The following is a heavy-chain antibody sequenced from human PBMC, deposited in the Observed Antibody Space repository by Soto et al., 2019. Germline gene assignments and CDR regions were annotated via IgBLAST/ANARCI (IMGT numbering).Heavy chain of an antibody. V-gene: IGHV3-48*02. CDR3: ARETSSRAYGMDV. Sequence: GGSLRLSCAASGFTFNNYHMNWVRKAPGKGLEWISSISITGTSIYYADSVNGRFTISRDNAKNSLYLQMNSLRDEDTAVYYCARETSSRAYGMDVWGQGTTVTVSS. J-gene: IGHJ6*02. D-gene: IGHD2-2*01. CDR1: GFTFNNYH. CDR2: ISITGTSI.